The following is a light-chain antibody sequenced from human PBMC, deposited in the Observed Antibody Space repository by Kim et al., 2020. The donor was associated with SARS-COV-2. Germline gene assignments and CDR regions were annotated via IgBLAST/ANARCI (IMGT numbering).Light chain of an antibody. CDR3: KSRDTSGNHYV. CDR2: GDN. J-gene: IGLJ1*01. Sequence: SSELTQDHAVSVALGQTVRITCQGDSLRTDYASWYQKKPGQAPVLVMYGDNNRPSGIPDRFSGSSSRNTASLTITGAQAEDEADYYCKSRDTSGNHYVFGTGTKVTVL. V-gene: IGLV3-19*01. CDR1: SLRTDY.